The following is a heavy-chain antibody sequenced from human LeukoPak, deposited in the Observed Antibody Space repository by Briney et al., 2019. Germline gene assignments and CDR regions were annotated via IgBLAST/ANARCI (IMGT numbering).Heavy chain of an antibody. J-gene: IGHJ4*02. D-gene: IGHD2-2*02. V-gene: IGHV3-33*01. CDR2: IWYDGSNK. Sequence: PGGSLRLSCAASGFTFSSYGMHWLRQAPGKGLEWVAVIWYDGSNKYYADSVKGRFTISRDNSKNTLYLQMNSLRAEDTAVYYCATDYIVVVPAAINTVNFDYWGQGTLVTVSS. CDR3: ATDYIVVVPAAINTVNFDY. CDR1: GFTFSSYG.